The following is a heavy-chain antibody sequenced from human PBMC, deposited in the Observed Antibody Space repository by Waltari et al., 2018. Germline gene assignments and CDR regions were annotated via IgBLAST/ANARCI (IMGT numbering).Heavy chain of an antibody. CDR3: AREGGGIYCSGGSCSAFDI. D-gene: IGHD2-15*01. CDR1: GGTFSSYA. Sequence: QVQLVQSGAEVKKPGSSVKVSCKASGGTFSSYAISWVRQAPGQGLEWMGGIIPIFGTANYAQKFQGRVTITADESTSTAYMELSSLRSEDTAVYYCAREGGGIYCSGGSCSAFDIWGQGTMVTVSS. V-gene: IGHV1-69*13. CDR2: IIPIFGTA. J-gene: IGHJ3*02.